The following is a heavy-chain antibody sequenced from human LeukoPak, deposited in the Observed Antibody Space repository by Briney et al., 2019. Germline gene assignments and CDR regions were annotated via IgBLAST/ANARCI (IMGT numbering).Heavy chain of an antibody. CDR2: IYNGGTT. Sequence: GGSLRLSCAASGFTFSDYAMTWVRQTPGKGLEWVSVIYNGGTTKYADSVKGRFIISRDNSRNMLYLQMNSLRVEDTAVYYCARWPTMGGRWGQGTLVTVSS. V-gene: IGHV3-66*01. CDR3: ARWPTMGGR. J-gene: IGHJ4*02. CDR1: GFTFSDYA. D-gene: IGHD3-16*01.